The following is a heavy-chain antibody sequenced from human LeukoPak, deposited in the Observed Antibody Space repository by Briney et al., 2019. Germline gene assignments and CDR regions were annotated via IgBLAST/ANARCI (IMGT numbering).Heavy chain of an antibody. CDR3: ARDHDCSGGSCYHY. CDR1: GGSISSSNW. Sequence: PSGTLSLTCAVSGGSISSSNWWSWVRQPPGKGLEWIGEIYHSGSTNYNPSLKSRVTISVDTSKNQFSLKLSSVTAADTAVYYCARDHDCSGGSCYHYWGQGTLVIVSS. V-gene: IGHV4-4*02. D-gene: IGHD2-15*01. J-gene: IGHJ4*02. CDR2: IYHSGST.